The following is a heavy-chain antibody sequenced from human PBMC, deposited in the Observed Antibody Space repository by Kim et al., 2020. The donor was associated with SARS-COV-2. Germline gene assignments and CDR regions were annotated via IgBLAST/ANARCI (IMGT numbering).Heavy chain of an antibody. CDR1: GFVVTHTH. CDR2: ISTGDNA. Sequence: GGSLRLSCLASGFVVTHTHMTWVRQAPGKGLELVSMISTGDNAYYAHSVKGRFTISRDKTMNTLFLQMNNLRADDTAVYYCARESPFHGSLDYWGRGTAGAVSS. CDR3: ARESPFHGSLDY. J-gene: IGHJ4*02. V-gene: IGHV3-53*01.